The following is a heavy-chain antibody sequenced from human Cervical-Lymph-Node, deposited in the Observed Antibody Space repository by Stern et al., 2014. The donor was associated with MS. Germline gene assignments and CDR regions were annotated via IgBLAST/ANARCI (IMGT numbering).Heavy chain of an antibody. CDR3: ARAGGYRWFDP. J-gene: IGHJ5*02. Sequence: QLQLQESGPGLVKPSETLSLTCTVSGGSISSYYWSWIRQPPGKGLEWIAYIYYSGSTNYNPSLKSRLTISVDTSKNQFSLKLSSVTAADTAVYYCARAGGYRWFDPWGQGTLVTVSS. CDR1: GGSISSYY. V-gene: IGHV4-59*01. D-gene: IGHD5-12*01. CDR2: IYYSGST.